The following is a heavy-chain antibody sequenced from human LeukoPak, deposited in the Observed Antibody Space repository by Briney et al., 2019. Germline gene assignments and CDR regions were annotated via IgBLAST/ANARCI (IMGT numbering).Heavy chain of an antibody. Sequence: SETLSLTCTVSGGSISSYYWTWIRQPPGKGLEYIGYIYYNGATNYNPSLKSRVTISVDTPKNQFSLKLSSVTAADTAVYFCAKYGNSGWVIDNWGQGTLVTVSS. D-gene: IGHD6-19*01. CDR1: GGSISSYY. V-gene: IGHV4-59*08. CDR2: IYYNGAT. J-gene: IGHJ4*02. CDR3: AKYGNSGWVIDN.